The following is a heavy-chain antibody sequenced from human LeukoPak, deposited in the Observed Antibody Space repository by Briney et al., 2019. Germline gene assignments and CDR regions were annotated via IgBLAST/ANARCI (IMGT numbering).Heavy chain of an antibody. CDR1: GFTFSNYW. J-gene: IGHJ4*02. Sequence: PGGSLRLSCAASGFTFSNYWMSWVRQAPGKGLEWVANIKQGGSEKNYVGSVKGRFTISRDNAKNSLYLQMSSLRAEDTAVYYCARDYASDYWGQGTLVTVSS. CDR3: ARDYASDY. D-gene: IGHD3-10*01. CDR2: IKQGGSEK. V-gene: IGHV3-7*01.